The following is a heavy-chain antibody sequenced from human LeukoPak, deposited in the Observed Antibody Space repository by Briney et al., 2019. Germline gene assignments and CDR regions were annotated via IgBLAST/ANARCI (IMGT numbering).Heavy chain of an antibody. CDR3: ATSSPGELLIYYMDV. CDR2: IYHSGST. V-gene: IGHV4-30-2*01. CDR1: GGSMSSGGYY. D-gene: IGHD1-26*01. J-gene: IGHJ6*03. Sequence: PSETLSLTCTVSGGSMSSGGYYWSWIRQPPGKGLEWIGYIYHSGSTYYNPSLKSRVTISVDRSKNQFSLKLSSVTAADTAVYYCATSSPGELLIYYMDVWGKGTTVTVSS.